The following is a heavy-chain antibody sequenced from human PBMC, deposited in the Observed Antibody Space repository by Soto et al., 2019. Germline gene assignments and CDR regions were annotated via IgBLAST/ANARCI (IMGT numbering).Heavy chain of an antibody. Sequence: EVQLVETGGGLIQPGGSLRLSCAASGFTVSSNYMSWVRQAPGKGLEWVSVIYSVGSAYYADSVKGRFTISRDNSKNTLYLQMNSLRAEDTAVYYCARDYSSSRYYGMDVWGQGTTVTVSS. CDR3: ARDYSSSRYYGMDV. J-gene: IGHJ6*02. CDR2: IYSVGSA. V-gene: IGHV3-53*02. CDR1: GFTVSSNY. D-gene: IGHD3-22*01.